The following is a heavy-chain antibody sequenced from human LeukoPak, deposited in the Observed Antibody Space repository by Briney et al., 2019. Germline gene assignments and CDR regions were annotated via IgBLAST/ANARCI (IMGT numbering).Heavy chain of an antibody. CDR3: ARLITGTTTAFDI. J-gene: IGHJ3*02. D-gene: IGHD1-7*01. CDR1: GATFSSYA. Sequence: SVKVSCKASGATFSSYAISWVRQAPGQGHEWMGRIIAIFGTANYAQKFQGRVTITTDESTSTAYRELSSLRSEDTAVYYCARLITGTTTAFDIWGQGTMVTVSS. CDR2: IIAIFGTA. V-gene: IGHV1-69*05.